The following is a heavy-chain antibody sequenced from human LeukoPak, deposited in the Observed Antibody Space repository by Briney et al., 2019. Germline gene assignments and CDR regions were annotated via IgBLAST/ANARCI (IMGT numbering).Heavy chain of an antibody. CDR1: GYTFTSYY. J-gene: IGHJ6*02. V-gene: IGHV1-46*01. Sequence: ASVKVSCKASGYTFTSYYMHWVRQAPGQGLERMGIINPSGGSTSYAQKFQGRVTMTRDTSTSTIYMELSSLRSEDTAVYYCAREVEGYSSGWFGYYYGMDVWGQGTTVTVSS. CDR2: INPSGGST. D-gene: IGHD6-19*01. CDR3: AREVEGYSSGWFGYYYGMDV.